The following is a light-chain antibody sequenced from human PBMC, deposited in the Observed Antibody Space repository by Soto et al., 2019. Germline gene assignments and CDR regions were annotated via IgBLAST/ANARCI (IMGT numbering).Light chain of an antibody. J-gene: IGLJ1*01. CDR1: SSDVGSYNL. Sequence: QSALTQPASVSGSPGQSITISCTGTSSDVGSYNLVSWYQQHPGKAPKLMIYEGSKRPSGVSNRFSGSKSRNTASLTISGLQAEDEADYYCCSYAGSSTSPYVFGTGTKLTVL. CDR2: EGS. V-gene: IGLV2-23*01. CDR3: CSYAGSSTSPYV.